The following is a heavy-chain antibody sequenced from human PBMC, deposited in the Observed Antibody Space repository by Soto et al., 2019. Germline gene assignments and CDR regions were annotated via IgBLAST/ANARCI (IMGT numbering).Heavy chain of an antibody. J-gene: IGHJ5*02. CDR2: INVGNGNT. V-gene: IGHV1-3*01. Sequence: GASVKVSCKASGYTFTNYAIHWVRQAPGQRLEWMGWINVGNGNTKYSQKFQGRVTITRDTSASAAYMELSSLRSEDTAVYYCARGKNDYGINWFDPWGQGTLVTVSS. CDR1: GYTFTNYA. CDR3: ARGKNDYGINWFDP. D-gene: IGHD4-17*01.